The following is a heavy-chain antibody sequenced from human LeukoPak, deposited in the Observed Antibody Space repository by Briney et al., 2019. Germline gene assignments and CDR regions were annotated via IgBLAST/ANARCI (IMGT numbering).Heavy chain of an antibody. J-gene: IGHJ4*02. CDR1: GFTVSSNY. CDR2: IYSGGST. CDR3: ARDLAAYYYDSSGYVFDY. D-gene: IGHD3-22*01. Sequence: GGSLRLSCAASGFTVSSNYMSWVRQAPGKGLEWVSVIYSGGSTYYADSVKGRFTISRDNSKNTLYLQMNCLRAEDTAVYYCARDLAAYYYDSSGYVFDYWGQGTLVTVSS. V-gene: IGHV3-66*01.